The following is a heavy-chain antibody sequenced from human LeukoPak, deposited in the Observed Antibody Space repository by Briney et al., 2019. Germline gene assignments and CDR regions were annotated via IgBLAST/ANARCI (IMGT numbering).Heavy chain of an antibody. CDR1: GGSISSYY. CDR2: IYYSGST. D-gene: IGHD6-19*01. J-gene: IGHJ4*02. V-gene: IGHV4-59*01. CDR3: ARGLLRYSSGIDY. Sequence: LETLSLTYTVSGGSISSYYWSWIRQPPGKGLEWIGYIYYSGSTNYNPSLKSRVTISVDTSKNQFSLKLSSVTAADTAVYYCARGLLRYSSGIDYWGQGTLVTVSS.